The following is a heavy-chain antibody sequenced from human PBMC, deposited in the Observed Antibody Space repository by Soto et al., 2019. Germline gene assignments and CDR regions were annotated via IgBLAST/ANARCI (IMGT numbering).Heavy chain of an antibody. Sequence: PGGSLRLSCAASGFTVSSNYMSWVRQAPGKGLEWVSVIYSGGSTYYADSVKGRFTISRYNSKNTLYLQMNSLRAEDTAVYYCARSQYYYDSSGYFAHDAFDIWGQGTMVTVSS. CDR2: IYSGGST. CDR3: ARSQYYYDSSGYFAHDAFDI. J-gene: IGHJ3*02. CDR1: GFTVSSNY. D-gene: IGHD3-22*01. V-gene: IGHV3-53*01.